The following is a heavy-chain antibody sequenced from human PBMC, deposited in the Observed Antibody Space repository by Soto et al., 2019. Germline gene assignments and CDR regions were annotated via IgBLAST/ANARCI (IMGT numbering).Heavy chain of an antibody. CDR2: VYYSGGT. V-gene: IGHV4-61*01. D-gene: IGHD4-4*01. CDR1: GGSVSSASHY. J-gene: IGHJ6*02. Sequence: QVRLQESGPGLVKPSETLSLTCTVSGGSVSSASHYWSWIRQPPGKGLEWIGYVYYSGGTDYNPSLKSRVTASIDTSKNQFSLKLTSVAAADTDVYFCARGSLQVTKPPFSYYGMDVWGQGTTVIVSS. CDR3: ARGSLQVTKPPFSYYGMDV.